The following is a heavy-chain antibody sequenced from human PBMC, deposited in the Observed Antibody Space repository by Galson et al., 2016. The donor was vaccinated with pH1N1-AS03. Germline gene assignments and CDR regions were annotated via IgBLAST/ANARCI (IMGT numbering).Heavy chain of an antibody. Sequence: PALVKPTQTLTLTCTFSGISLSSSAMRINWIRQPPGKALEWLARIDWDDEKFYSASLKTKLTISKDTSKNQVVLTMTKMDPVATAAYFCARSQEGHITIFGEVSPGAFNIWGPGTMVIVSS. CDR2: IDWDDEK. D-gene: IGHD3-3*01. CDR1: GISLSSSAMR. CDR3: ARSQEGHITIFGEVSPGAFNI. V-gene: IGHV2-70*04. J-gene: IGHJ3*02.